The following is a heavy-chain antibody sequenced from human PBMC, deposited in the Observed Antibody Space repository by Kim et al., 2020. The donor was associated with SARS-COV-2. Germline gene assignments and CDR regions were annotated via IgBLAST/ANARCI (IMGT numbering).Heavy chain of an antibody. CDR2: IYYSGST. Sequence: SETLSLTCTVSGGSISSYYWSWIRQPPGKGLEWIGYIYYSGSTNYNPSLKSRVTISVDTSKNQFSLKLSSVTAADTAVYYCARDLAYCGGDCYGTFDIWGQGTMVTVSS. V-gene: IGHV4-59*13. CDR3: ARDLAYCGGDCYGTFDI. CDR1: GGSISSYY. J-gene: IGHJ3*02. D-gene: IGHD2-21*02.